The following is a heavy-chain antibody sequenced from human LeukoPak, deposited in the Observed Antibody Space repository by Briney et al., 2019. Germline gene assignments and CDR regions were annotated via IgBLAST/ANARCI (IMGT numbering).Heavy chain of an antibody. V-gene: IGHV3-74*01. CDR3: ARAPEDLRYYYYMDV. Sequence: PGGSLRLSCAASGFTFSSYWMHWVRQAPGKGLVWVSRINSDGSSTSYADSVKGRFTISRDNAKNTLYLQMNSLRAEDTAVYYCARAPEDLRYYYYMDVWGKGTTVTVSS. J-gene: IGHJ6*03. CDR2: INSDGSST. CDR1: GFTFSSYW.